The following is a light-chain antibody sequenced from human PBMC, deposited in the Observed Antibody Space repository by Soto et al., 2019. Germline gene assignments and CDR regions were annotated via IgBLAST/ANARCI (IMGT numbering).Light chain of an antibody. CDR1: SSNIGAGYD. CDR2: GNN. Sequence: QSVLTQPPSMSGAPGQRVTISCTGSSSNIGAGYDVHWYQQVPGTAPKLLIYGNNNRPSGVPDRFSGSKSGTSASLAITGLQAEDEADYYCQSYDSSLRIRIFGGGTQLTVL. CDR3: QSYDSSLRIRI. J-gene: IGLJ2*01. V-gene: IGLV1-40*01.